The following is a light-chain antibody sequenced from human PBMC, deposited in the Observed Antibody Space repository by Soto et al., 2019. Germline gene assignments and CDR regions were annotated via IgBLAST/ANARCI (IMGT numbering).Light chain of an antibody. CDR2: GNS. CDR3: QSHDSSLSGWV. V-gene: IGLV1-40*01. J-gene: IGLJ3*02. CDR1: SNIGAGYD. Sequence: QPVLTQTPSVSGAPGQRVTISCSNIGAGYDVHWYQQLPGKAPKLLIYGNSNRPPGVPDRFSGSKSGTSASLAITGLQGEDEADYYCQSHDSSLSGWVFGGGTKLTVL.